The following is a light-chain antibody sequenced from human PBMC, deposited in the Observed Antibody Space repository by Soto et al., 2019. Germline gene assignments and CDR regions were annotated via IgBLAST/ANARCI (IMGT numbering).Light chain of an antibody. V-gene: IGKV3-11*01. CDR1: QSVSSY. Sequence: EIVLTQSPATLSLSPGERVTLSCRASQSVSSYLAWYQQKPGQAPRLLIYDASNRATGIPARFSGSGSGTDFTLTISSLEPEDFAVYYCQQRSNWLRTFGQGTKVDIK. CDR3: QQRSNWLRT. J-gene: IGKJ1*01. CDR2: DAS.